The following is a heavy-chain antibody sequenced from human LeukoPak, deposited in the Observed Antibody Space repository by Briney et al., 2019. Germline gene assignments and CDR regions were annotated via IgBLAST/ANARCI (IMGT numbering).Heavy chain of an antibody. CDR1: GYTCTTYY. Sequence: ASVKVSCKASGYTCTTYYMHWVRQAPGQGLEWMGIIKPSGGSTTYAQKFQGRVTMTRDTSTTTVYMELSSLRSDDTAVYYCARDLGGPKMTTVSSTRIDYWGQGTLVTVSS. D-gene: IGHD4-17*01. CDR2: IKPSGGST. CDR3: ARDLGGPKMTTVSSTRIDY. V-gene: IGHV1-46*01. J-gene: IGHJ4*02.